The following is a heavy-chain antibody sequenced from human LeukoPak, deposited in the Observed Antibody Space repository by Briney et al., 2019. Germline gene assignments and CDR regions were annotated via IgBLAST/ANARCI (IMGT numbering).Heavy chain of an antibody. D-gene: IGHD3-3*01. CDR1: GYSFTSYW. V-gene: IGHV5-51*01. J-gene: IGHJ5*02. Sequence: GESLKISCKGSGYSFTSYWIGWVRQMPGKGPEWMGIIYPGDSDTRYSPSFQRQVTISADKSISTAYLQWSSLKASDTAMYYCARHYDFWSGYYTDNWFDPWGQGTLVIVSS. CDR3: ARHYDFWSGYYTDNWFDP. CDR2: IYPGDSDT.